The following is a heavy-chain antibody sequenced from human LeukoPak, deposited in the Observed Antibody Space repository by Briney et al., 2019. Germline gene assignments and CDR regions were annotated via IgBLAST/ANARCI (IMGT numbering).Heavy chain of an antibody. CDR1: GFTFSSYA. Sequence: GGSLRLSCAASGFTFSSYAMSWVRPSPGKGLEWVSVVYKDGKMFYIDSVKGRFAISRDTSKNTVYLQMNNLRAEDTAVYYCASRHCSGGDCYFAGADPFDHWGQGTLVTVSS. J-gene: IGHJ4*02. D-gene: IGHD2-21*01. V-gene: IGHV3-23*03. CDR2: VYKDGKM. CDR3: ASRHCSGGDCYFAGADPFDH.